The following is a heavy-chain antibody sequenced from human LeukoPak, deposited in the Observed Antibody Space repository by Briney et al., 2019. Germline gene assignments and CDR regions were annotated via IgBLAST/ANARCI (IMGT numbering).Heavy chain of an antibody. CDR2: NIPIFGTA. Sequence: GASVKVSCKASGGTFSSYAISWVRQAPGQGLEWMGGNIPIFGTANYAQKFQGRVTITADESTSTAYMELSSLRSEDTAVYYCAVETYYYGSGSYSIDYWGQGTLVTVSS. CDR1: GGTFSSYA. D-gene: IGHD3-10*01. V-gene: IGHV1-69*13. CDR3: AVETYYYGSGSYSIDY. J-gene: IGHJ4*02.